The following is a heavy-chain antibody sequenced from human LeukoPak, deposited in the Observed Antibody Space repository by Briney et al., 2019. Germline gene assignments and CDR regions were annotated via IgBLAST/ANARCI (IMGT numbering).Heavy chain of an antibody. D-gene: IGHD1-26*01. CDR2: ISSSSSYI. J-gene: IGHJ6*03. Sequence: GGSLRLSCAASGFTFSSYSMNWVRQAPGKGLEWVSSISSSSSYIYYADSVKGRFTISRDNAKNSLYLQMNSLRAEDTAVYYCARRRSGSYYGGYYMDVWGKGTTVTVSS. CDR3: ARRRSGSYYGGYYMDV. V-gene: IGHV3-21*01. CDR1: GFTFSSYS.